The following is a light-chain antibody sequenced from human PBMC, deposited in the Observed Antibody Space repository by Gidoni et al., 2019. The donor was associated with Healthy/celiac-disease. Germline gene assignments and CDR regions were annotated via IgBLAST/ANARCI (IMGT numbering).Light chain of an antibody. V-gene: IGKV3-11*01. CDR3: QQRSNWLT. CDR1: QSVSSY. J-gene: IGKJ4*01. Sequence: EMVLTQSPATLSFSPGERATLSCRASQSVSSYLAWYQQKPGQAPRLLLYDASNRATGLPARFSGSWSGTDFTLTISSLEPEDFAVSYCQQRSNWLTFGGGTKVAIK. CDR2: DAS.